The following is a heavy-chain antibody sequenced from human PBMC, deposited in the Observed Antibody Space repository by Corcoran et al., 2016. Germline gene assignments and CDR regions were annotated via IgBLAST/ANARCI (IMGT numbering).Heavy chain of an antibody. D-gene: IGHD6-13*01. CDR1: GYTFNNYD. Sequence: QVQLVQSGAEVKKPGASVKVSCKASGYTFNNYDITWVRQAPGQGLEWMGWSSTYNSNTNYAQKFQGRVTMTIDTSTTTAYMELKSLRSDDTAVYYGARVARRLAAGGNWLDPWGQGTLVTVSS. CDR3: ARVARRLAAGGNWLDP. J-gene: IGHJ5*02. CDR2: SSTYNSNT. V-gene: IGHV1-18*01.